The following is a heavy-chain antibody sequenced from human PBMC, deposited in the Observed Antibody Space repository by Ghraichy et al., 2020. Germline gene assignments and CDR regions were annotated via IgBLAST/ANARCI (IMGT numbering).Heavy chain of an antibody. Sequence: SETLSLTCTVSGGSISSYYWSWIRQPPGKGLEWIGYIYTSGSTNYNPSLKSRVTISVDTSKNQFSLKLSSVTAADTAVYYCARPGWGYWYFDLWGRGTLVTVSS. CDR3: ARPGWGYWYFDL. CDR1: GGSISSYY. CDR2: IYTSGST. V-gene: IGHV4-4*09. J-gene: IGHJ2*01. D-gene: IGHD7-27*01.